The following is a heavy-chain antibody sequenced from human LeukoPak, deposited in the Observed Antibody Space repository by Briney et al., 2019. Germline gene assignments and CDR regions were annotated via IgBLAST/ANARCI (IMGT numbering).Heavy chain of an antibody. CDR2: IYPGDSDT. Sequence: GESLKISCECSGYIFTNYWIGWVRQMPGKGLEWMGIIYPGDSDTRYSPSFQGQVTISADKSISTTYLQWSSLEASDTAMYYCARRDCGGDCYSRGGFDYWGQGSLVTVSS. CDR1: GYIFTNYW. J-gene: IGHJ4*02. V-gene: IGHV5-51*01. CDR3: ARRDCGGDCYSRGGFDY. D-gene: IGHD2-21*02.